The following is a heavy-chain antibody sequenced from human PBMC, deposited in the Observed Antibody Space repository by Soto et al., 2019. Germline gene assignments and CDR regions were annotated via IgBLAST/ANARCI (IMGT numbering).Heavy chain of an antibody. CDR3: AKSYSYPYYFDY. V-gene: IGHV3-66*01. Sequence: EVQLVGSGGDLVQPGGSLRLSCAASGFTVSSTYMSWVRQAPGKGLEWVSVIYPGGSTYYADSVKGRFTISRDNSKNTVYVQMDSLSAEDTAVYYCAKSYSYPYYFDYWGQGTLVTVSS. D-gene: IGHD5-18*01. CDR1: GFTVSSTY. J-gene: IGHJ4*02. CDR2: IYPGGST.